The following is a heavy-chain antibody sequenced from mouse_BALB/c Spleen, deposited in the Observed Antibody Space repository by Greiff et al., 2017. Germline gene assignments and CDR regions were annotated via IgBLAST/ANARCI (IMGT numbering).Heavy chain of an antibody. CDR1: GYSITSDYA. CDR2: ISYSGST. D-gene: IGHD2-4*01. CDR3: ASAMITTVWFAY. V-gene: IGHV3-2*02. Sequence: VQLVESGPGLVKPSQSLSLTCTVTGYSITSDYAWNWIRQFPGNKLEWMGYISYSGSTSYNPSLKSRISITRDTSKNQFFLQLNSVTTEDTATYYCASAMITTVWFAYWGQGTLVTVSA. J-gene: IGHJ3*01.